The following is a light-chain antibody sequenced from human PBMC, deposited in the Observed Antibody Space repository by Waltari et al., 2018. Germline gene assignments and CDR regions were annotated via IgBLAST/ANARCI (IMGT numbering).Light chain of an antibody. J-gene: IGKJ5*01. V-gene: IGKV4-1*01. CDR2: WAS. Sequence: DIVMTQSPDSLAVSLGERATINCKSSQSVLYSYNNKNYLAWYQQKPGQPPKLLIYWASTRESGVPDRLTGSGSGTDFPLTISSLQAEDVAVYYCQQYYSDLLITFGQGTRLEIK. CDR3: QQYYSDLLIT. CDR1: QSVLYSYNNKNY.